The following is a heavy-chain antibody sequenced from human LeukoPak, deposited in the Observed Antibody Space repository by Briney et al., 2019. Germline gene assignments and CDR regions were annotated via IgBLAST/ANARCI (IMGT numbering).Heavy chain of an antibody. D-gene: IGHD5-12*01. CDR3: ARDTGPTTTNWFDP. J-gene: IGHJ5*02. Sequence: SETLSLTCTVSGGSISSYYWSWIRQPAGKGLEWIGRIYTSGSTNYNPSLKSRVTMSVDTSKNQFSLKLSSVTAADTAVYYCARDTGPTTTNWFDPWGQGTLVTVSS. V-gene: IGHV4-4*07. CDR2: IYTSGST. CDR1: GGSISSYY.